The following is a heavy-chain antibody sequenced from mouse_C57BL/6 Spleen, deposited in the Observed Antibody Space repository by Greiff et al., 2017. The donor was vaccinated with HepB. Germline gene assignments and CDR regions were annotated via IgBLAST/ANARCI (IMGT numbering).Heavy chain of an antibody. J-gene: IGHJ1*03. CDR1: GYTFTDYY. CDR2: INPNNGGT. CDR3: AREGANPGFDV. Sequence: VQLQQSGPELVKPGASVKISCKASGYTFTDYYMNWVKQSHGKSLEWIGDINPNNGGTSYNQKFKGKATLTVDKSSSTAYMELRSLTSEDSAVYYCAREGANPGFDVWGTGTTVTVSS. D-gene: IGHD1-1*01. V-gene: IGHV1-26*01.